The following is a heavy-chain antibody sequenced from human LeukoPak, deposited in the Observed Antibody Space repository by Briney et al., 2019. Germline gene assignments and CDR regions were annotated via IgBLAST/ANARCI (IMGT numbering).Heavy chain of an antibody. Sequence: GGSLRLSCTASGFTFSNYWMHWVRQAPGKGLVWVSRIKSDGSTTTYADSVKGRFTISRDNAKSTLYLQMNSLRAEDTAVYYCVRLADPGYWGLGTLVTVSS. D-gene: IGHD6-19*01. CDR1: GFTFSNYW. J-gene: IGHJ4*02. V-gene: IGHV3-74*01. CDR3: VRLADPGY. CDR2: IKSDGSTT.